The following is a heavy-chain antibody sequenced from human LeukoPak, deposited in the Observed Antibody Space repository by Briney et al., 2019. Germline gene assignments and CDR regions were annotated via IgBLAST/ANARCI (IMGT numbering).Heavy chain of an antibody. D-gene: IGHD2-2*01. Sequence: SETLSLTCSVSAGSISSSSYYWGWIRQPPGKGLEWIGSIFYSGSTSYSPSLKSRVTISEDTSKNQFSLRLSSVTAADTAVYYCVRDSAREYCSSISCFYMDVWGKGTTVTVSS. CDR2: IFYSGST. V-gene: IGHV4-39*07. CDR3: VRDSAREYCSSISCFYMDV. CDR1: AGSISSSSYY. J-gene: IGHJ6*03.